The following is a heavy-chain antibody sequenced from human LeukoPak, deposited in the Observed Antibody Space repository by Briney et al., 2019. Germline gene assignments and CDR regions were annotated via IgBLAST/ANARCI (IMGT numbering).Heavy chain of an antibody. D-gene: IGHD1-26*01. Sequence: GGSLRLSCAASGFTFSSYTMSWVRQAPGKGLEWVSYFTSSSTIYYADSVKGRFTISRDNAKNSLYLQMNSLRAEDTAVYYCARESGNGYVDVWGRGTTVTVSS. CDR1: GFTFSSYT. CDR3: ARESGNGYVDV. J-gene: IGHJ6*02. V-gene: IGHV3-48*04. CDR2: FTSSSTI.